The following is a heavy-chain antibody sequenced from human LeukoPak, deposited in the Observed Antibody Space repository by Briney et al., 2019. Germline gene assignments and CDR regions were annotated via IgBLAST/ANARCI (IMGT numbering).Heavy chain of an antibody. Sequence: PGGSLRLSCAASGFTFCTYNMNWARQAPGKGLERVSSISCSSSYIYYADSEKGRFSISSDNAKNSLYPQMNSLRDDDKALQYCAELGSTMIGGVWGKGTTVTISS. CDR3: AELGSTMIGGV. V-gene: IGHV3-21*01. CDR2: ISCSSSYI. D-gene: IGHD3-10*02. J-gene: IGHJ6*04. CDR1: GFTFCTYN.